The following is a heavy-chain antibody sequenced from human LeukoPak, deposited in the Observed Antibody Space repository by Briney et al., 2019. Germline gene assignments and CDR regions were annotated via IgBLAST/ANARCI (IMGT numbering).Heavy chain of an antibody. CDR1: GGSFSGYY. V-gene: IGHV4-34*01. CDR2: INHSGST. J-gene: IGHJ5*02. CDR3: ASTRSADGWFDP. Sequence: SETLSLTCAVYGGSFSGYYWSWLRQPPGKGLEWIGEINHSGSTNYNPSLKSRVTISVDTSKNQFSLKLSSVTAADTAVYYCASTRSADGWFDPWGQGTLVTVSS.